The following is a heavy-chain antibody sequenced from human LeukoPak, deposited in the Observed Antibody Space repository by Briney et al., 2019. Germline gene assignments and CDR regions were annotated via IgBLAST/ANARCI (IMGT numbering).Heavy chain of an antibody. CDR2: IYHSGST. J-gene: IGHJ6*03. D-gene: IGHD6-13*01. CDR1: GYSISSGYY. Sequence: SETLSLTCAVSGYSISSGYYWGWIRLSPGKGLGWIGRIYHSGSTYYNPSLKSRVTISVDTSKNQFSLKLSSVTAADTAVYYCARHMGSSSWYYYYMDVWGKGTTVTVSS. V-gene: IGHV4-38-2*01. CDR3: ARHMGSSSWYYYYMDV.